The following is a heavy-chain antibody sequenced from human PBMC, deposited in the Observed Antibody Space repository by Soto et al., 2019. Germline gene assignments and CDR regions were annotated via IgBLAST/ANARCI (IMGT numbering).Heavy chain of an antibody. V-gene: IGHV3-23*01. J-gene: IGHJ4*02. Sequence: GGSLRLSCAASGFTFSSSDMGWVRQAPGKGLEWVSSISGSGGSTYYADSVRGRFTISRDNSKNTLYLQMNSLRAEDTAVYYCAKQVCDSSVYNYCFDYWGQGALVTVSS. CDR2: ISGSGGST. CDR1: GFTFSSSD. CDR3: AKQVCDSSVYNYCFDY. D-gene: IGHD3-22*01.